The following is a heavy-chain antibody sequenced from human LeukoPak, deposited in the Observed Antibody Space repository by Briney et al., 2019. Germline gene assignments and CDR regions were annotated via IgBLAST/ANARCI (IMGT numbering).Heavy chain of an antibody. J-gene: IGHJ4*02. Sequence: PSETLSLTCTVSNYSITNNYYWCWIRQPPGKGLQWIGSIYHAGNTFYTPSLKSRVTISVDTSKNQFSLKVTSATAADTAVYYCARVTAAEVEYWGQGILVTVSS. D-gene: IGHD6-13*01. V-gene: IGHV4-38-2*02. CDR1: NYSITNNYY. CDR2: IYHAGNT. CDR3: ARVTAAEVEY.